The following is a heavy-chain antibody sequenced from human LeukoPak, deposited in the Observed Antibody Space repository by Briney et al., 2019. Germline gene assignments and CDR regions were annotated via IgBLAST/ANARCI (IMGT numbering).Heavy chain of an antibody. CDR2: IYYSGST. V-gene: IGHV4-30-4*08. CDR1: GGSISSGDYY. J-gene: IGHJ5*02. CDR3: ARDLVWKVAAAGTENWFDP. Sequence: PSQTLSLTCTVSGGSISSGDYYWSWIRQPPGKGLEWIGYIYYSGSTYYNPSLKSRVTISVDRSKNQFSLKLSSVTAADTAVYYCARDLVWKVAAAGTENWFDPWGQGTLVTVSS. D-gene: IGHD6-13*01.